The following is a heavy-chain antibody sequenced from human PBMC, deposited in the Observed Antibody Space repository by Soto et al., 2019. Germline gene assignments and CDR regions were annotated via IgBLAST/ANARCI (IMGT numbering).Heavy chain of an antibody. V-gene: IGHV1-46*04. Sequence: ASVKVSCKASGYTFTNYYLHWVRQAPGQGLEWVGMINPSARSVSYAQKLRGRLTMDRDTSTTTVYMELSRLAPEDTAVYFCARDNSAANGVLDHWGQGTLVTVSS. CDR1: GYTFTNYY. D-gene: IGHD1-1*01. J-gene: IGHJ4*02. CDR2: INPSARSV. CDR3: ARDNSAANGVLDH.